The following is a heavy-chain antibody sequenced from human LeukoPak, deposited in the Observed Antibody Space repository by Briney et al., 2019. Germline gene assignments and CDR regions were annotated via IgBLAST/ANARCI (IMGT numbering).Heavy chain of an antibody. CDR1: GYTFTGYY. CDR3: ARGPYYYDSSGRTYYYYGMDV. D-gene: IGHD3-22*01. V-gene: IGHV1-2*02. CDR2: INPNSGGT. J-gene: IGHJ6*02. Sequence: ASVKVSCKASGYTFTGYYMHWARQAPGQGLEWMGWINPNSGGTNYAQKFQGRVTMTRDTSISTAYMELSRLRSDDTAVYYCARGPYYYDSSGRTYYYYGMDVWGQGTTVTVSS.